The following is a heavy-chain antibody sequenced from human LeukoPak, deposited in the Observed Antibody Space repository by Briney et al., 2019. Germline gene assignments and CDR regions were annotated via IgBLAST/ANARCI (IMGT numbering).Heavy chain of an antibody. CDR1: GFTFSSYS. J-gene: IGHJ4*02. Sequence: GGSLRLSCAASGFTFSSYSMNWVRQAPGKGLEWVSSISSSSSYIYYADSVKGRFTVSRDNAKNTLYLQMNSLRAEDTAVYYCARGPYTSGVYRLDYWGQGTLVTVSS. CDR2: ISSSSSYI. CDR3: ARGPYTSGVYRLDY. D-gene: IGHD6-19*01. V-gene: IGHV3-21*01.